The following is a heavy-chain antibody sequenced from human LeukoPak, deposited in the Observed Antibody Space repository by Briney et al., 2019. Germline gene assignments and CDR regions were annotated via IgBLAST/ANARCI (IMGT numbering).Heavy chain of an antibody. J-gene: IGHJ3*02. D-gene: IGHD5-24*01. CDR1: GFTFSSYG. CDR2: IRYDGSNK. Sequence: GGSLRLSCAASGFTFSSYGMHWVRQAPGKGLEWVAFIRYDGSNKYYADSVKGRFTISRDNSKNTLYLQMNSLRAEDTAVYYCAKDLEEMAPRGAFDIWGQGTMVTVSS. V-gene: IGHV3-30*02. CDR3: AKDLEEMAPRGAFDI.